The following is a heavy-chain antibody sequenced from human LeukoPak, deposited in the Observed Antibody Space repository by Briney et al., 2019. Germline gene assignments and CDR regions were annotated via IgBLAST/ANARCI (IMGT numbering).Heavy chain of an antibody. Sequence: GGSLRLSCAASGFTFSSYGMHWVRQAPGKGLGWVAFIRYDGSNKYYADSVKGRFTISRDNSKNTLYLQINSLRAEDTAVYYCAKQIAATGAYYYYMDVWGKGTTVTISS. J-gene: IGHJ6*03. CDR1: GFTFSSYG. V-gene: IGHV3-30*02. CDR2: IRYDGSNK. D-gene: IGHD6-13*01. CDR3: AKQIAATGAYYYYMDV.